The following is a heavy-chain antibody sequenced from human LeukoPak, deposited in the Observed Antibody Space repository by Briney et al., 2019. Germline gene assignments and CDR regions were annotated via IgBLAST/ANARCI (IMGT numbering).Heavy chain of an antibody. CDR3: HLNNYCSGTSCYLFDY. CDR2: IYYSGST. CDR1: GGSISSSSYY. D-gene: IGHD2-2*01. Sequence: PSETLSLTCTVSGGSISSSSYYWGWIRQPPGKGLEWIGSIYYSGSTYYNPSLRSRVTISVDTSKNQFSLKLSSVTAADTAVYYCHLNNYCSGTSCYLFDYWGQGTLVTVSS. J-gene: IGHJ4*02. V-gene: IGHV4-39*07.